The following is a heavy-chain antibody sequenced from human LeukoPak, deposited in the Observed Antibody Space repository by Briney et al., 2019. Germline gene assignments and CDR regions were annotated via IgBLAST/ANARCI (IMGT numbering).Heavy chain of an antibody. CDR1: GFTFSSYA. Sequence: GGTLRLSCAASGFTFSSYAMSWVRQAPGKGLEWVSAISGSGGSTYYADSVKGRFTISRDNSKNTLYLQMNSLRAEDTAVYYCAKDMSIDYYDSSGYPETYFDYWGQGTLVTVSS. CDR2: ISGSGGST. V-gene: IGHV3-23*01. CDR3: AKDMSIDYYDSSGYPETYFDY. D-gene: IGHD3-22*01. J-gene: IGHJ4*02.